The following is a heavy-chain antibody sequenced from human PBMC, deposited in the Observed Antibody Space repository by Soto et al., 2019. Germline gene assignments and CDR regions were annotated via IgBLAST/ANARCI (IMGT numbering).Heavy chain of an antibody. V-gene: IGHV3-11*01. J-gene: IGHJ4*02. CDR1: GFTFSDYY. CDR3: ARIGLDSGYDSHPVVPRDY. D-gene: IGHD5-12*01. CDR2: ISSSGSTI. Sequence: QVQLVESGGGLVKPGGSLRLSCAASGFTFSDYYMSWIRQAPGKGLEWVSYISSSGSTIYYADSVKGRFTISRDNAKNSLYLQINSLRADDTAVYYCARIGLDSGYDSHPVVPRDYWGQGTLVTVSS.